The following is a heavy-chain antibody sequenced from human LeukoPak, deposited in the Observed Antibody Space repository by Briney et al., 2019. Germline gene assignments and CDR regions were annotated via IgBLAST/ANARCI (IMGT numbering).Heavy chain of an antibody. CDR3: GREDNDYGSGSISNYFDY. CDR2: IIPIFATA. CDR1: GGTFSSYA. J-gene: IGHJ4*02. D-gene: IGHD3-10*01. V-gene: IGHV1-69*13. Sequence: SVKVSCKASGGTFSSYAISWVRQAPGQGLEWMEGIIPIFATANYAQKVQGRVTITADESTRTAYMELGSARSEDTAVYYCGREDNDYGSGSISNYFDYWGQGTLVTVSS.